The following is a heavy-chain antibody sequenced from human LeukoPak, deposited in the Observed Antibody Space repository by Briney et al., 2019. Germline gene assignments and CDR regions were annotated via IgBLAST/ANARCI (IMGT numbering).Heavy chain of an antibody. CDR2: ISSSSSYI. Sequence: PGGSLRLSCAASGLTFSTYSVNWVRQAPGKGLEWVSFISSSSSYIYYADSVKGRFTISRDNAKNSLYLQMNSLRAEDTAVYYCARDPVMSGSGSYYKPPYYFDYWGQGTLVTVSS. V-gene: IGHV3-21*06. CDR3: ARDPVMSGSGSYYKPPYYFDY. D-gene: IGHD3-10*01. CDR1: GLTFSTYS. J-gene: IGHJ4*02.